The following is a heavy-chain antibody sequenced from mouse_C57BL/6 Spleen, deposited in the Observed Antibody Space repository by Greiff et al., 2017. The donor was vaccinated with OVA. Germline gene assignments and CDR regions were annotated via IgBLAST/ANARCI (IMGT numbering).Heavy chain of an antibody. J-gene: IGHJ2*01. CDR1: GFTFSDYG. V-gene: IGHV5-17*01. CDR2: ISSGSSTI. D-gene: IGHD1-1*01. Sequence: EVKLVESGGGLVKPGGSLKLSCAASGFTFSDYGMHWVRQAPEKGLEWVAYISSGSSTIYYADTVTGRFTISRDNAKNTLFLQMTSLRSEDTAMYYCARVVVATDYFDYWGQGTTLTVSS. CDR3: ARVVVATDYFDY.